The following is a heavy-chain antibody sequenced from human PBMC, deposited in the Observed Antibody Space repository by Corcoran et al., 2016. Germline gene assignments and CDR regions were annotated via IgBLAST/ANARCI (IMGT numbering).Heavy chain of an antibody. CDR3: ARDGDSSGWSRFDP. CDR1: GYTFTSYA. V-gene: IGHV1-3*01. D-gene: IGHD6-19*01. CDR2: INAGNGNT. Sequence: QVQLVQSGAEVKKPGASVKVSCKASGYTFTSYAMHWVRQAPGQRLEWMGWINAGNGNTQYSQKFQGRVTITTDTSASTVYMELSSLRSEDTAVDYCARDGDSSGWSRFDPWGQGTLVTVSS. J-gene: IGHJ5*02.